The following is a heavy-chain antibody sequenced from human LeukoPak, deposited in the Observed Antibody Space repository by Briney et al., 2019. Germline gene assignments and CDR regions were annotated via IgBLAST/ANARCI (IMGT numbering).Heavy chain of an antibody. J-gene: IGHJ4*02. CDR2: TSSGSNNI. V-gene: IGHV3-48*01. Sequence: PGGSLRLSCAGSGFTFSAYSMNWVRQAPGKGLEWVSYTSSGSNNIYYAASVKGRFTVSRDNAKNSLYLQMKNLRAEDTAVYYCAKYVSPGTFFDYWGQGTLVTVSP. CDR1: GFTFSAYS. CDR3: AKYVSPGTFFDY. D-gene: IGHD6-13*01.